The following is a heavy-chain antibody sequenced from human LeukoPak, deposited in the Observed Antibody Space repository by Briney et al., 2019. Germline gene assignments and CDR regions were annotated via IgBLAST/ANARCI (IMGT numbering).Heavy chain of an antibody. V-gene: IGHV4-39*07. CDR3: ARLLHYYYYMDV. J-gene: IGHJ6*03. Sequence: SETLSLTCTVSGGSISGSDYYWAWIRQPPGKGLEWIATIYYTGSTYYNPSLKSRVTISVDTSKNQFSLRLNSVTAADTAMYYCARLLHYYYYMDVWGKGTTVTVSS. CDR2: IYYTGST. D-gene: IGHD1-26*01. CDR1: GGSISGSDYY.